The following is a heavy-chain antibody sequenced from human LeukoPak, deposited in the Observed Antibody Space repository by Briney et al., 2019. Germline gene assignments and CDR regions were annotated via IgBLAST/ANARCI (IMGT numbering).Heavy chain of an antibody. CDR2: VYYSGNT. V-gene: IGHV4-39*01. Sequence: SETLSLTCSVSDGSISSRNYYWGWIRQPPGRGLEWIGSVYYSGNTYYNPSLKSRVTISVDTSKNQFSLKLSSLTAADTALYYCARGYYDVLTGHPKNFDYWDQGTLVTVSS. CDR1: DGSISSRNYY. CDR3: ARGYYDVLTGHPKNFDY. D-gene: IGHD3-9*01. J-gene: IGHJ4*02.